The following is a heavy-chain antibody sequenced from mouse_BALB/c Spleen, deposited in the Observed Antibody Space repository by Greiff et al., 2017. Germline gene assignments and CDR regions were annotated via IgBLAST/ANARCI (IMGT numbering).Heavy chain of an antibody. Sequence: EVQRVESGPELVKPGASVKIPCKASGYTFTDYNMDWVKQSHGKSLEWIGDINPNNGGTIYNQKFKGKATLTVDKSSSTAYMELRSLTSEDTAVYYCARYYYGYDAMDYWGQGTSVTVSS. V-gene: IGHV1-18*01. CDR1: GYTFTDYN. J-gene: IGHJ4*01. CDR3: ARYYYGYDAMDY. D-gene: IGHD1-1*01. CDR2: INPNNGGT.